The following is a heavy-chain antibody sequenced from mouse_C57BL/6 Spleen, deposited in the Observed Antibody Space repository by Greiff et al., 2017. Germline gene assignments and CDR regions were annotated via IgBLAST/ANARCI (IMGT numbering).Heavy chain of an antibody. CDR1: GFNIKDDY. J-gene: IGHJ3*01. V-gene: IGHV14-4*01. D-gene: IGHD1-1*01. CDR3: TLFSFAY. CDR2: IDPGNGDT. Sequence: EVQLQQSGAELVRPGASVKLSCTASGFNIKDDYMHWVKQRPEQGLEWIGWIDPGNGDTEYASKFQGKATITADTSTNPASLQLSSLTSEDTAFYYCTLFSFAYWGQGTLVTVSA.